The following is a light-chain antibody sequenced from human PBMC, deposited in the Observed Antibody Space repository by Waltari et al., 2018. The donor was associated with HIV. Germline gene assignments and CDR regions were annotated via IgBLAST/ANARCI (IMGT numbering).Light chain of an antibody. CDR2: RAS. Sequence: ELVMTQSPATLSVSPGERVTLSCRASQSISSNLAWYQQKPGQAPRPLIYRASSRATGIPARFSGSGSGTEFTLTISSLQSEDFALYYCQQYNKFPLTFGGGTKVEIK. CDR3: QQYNKFPLT. J-gene: IGKJ4*01. CDR1: QSISSN. V-gene: IGKV3-15*01.